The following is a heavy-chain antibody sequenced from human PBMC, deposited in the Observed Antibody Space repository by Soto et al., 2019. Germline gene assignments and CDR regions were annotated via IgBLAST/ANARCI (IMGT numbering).Heavy chain of an antibody. Sequence: PWGSLRLSCAASGFTFSNAWMNWVRQAPGKGLEWVGRIKSKTDGGTTDYAAPVKGRFTISRDDSKNTLYLQMNSLKTEDTAVYYCTTGRTSIAARPSFSYYGMDVWGQGTTVTVSS. J-gene: IGHJ6*02. CDR3: TTGRTSIAARPSFSYYGMDV. CDR2: IKSKTDGGTT. D-gene: IGHD6-6*01. V-gene: IGHV3-15*07. CDR1: GFTFSNAW.